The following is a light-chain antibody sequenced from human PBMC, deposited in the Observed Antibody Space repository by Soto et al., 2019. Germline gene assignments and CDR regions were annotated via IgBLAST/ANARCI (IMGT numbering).Light chain of an antibody. J-gene: IGLJ2*01. V-gene: IGLV1-40*01. CDR3: GTYTGSSTLL. CDR2: GNN. CDR1: SSNIGAGYD. Sequence: QSVLTQPPSVSGAPGQRVIISCTGSSSNIGAGYDVHWYQQIPGTAPKLLIFGNNNRPSGVPDRFSGSKSGTSASLAITGLQAEDEADYYCGTYTGSSTLLFGGGTKLTVL.